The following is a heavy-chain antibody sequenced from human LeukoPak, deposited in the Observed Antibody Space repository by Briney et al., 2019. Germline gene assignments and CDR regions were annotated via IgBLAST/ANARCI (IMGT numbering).Heavy chain of an antibody. D-gene: IGHD5-18*01. CDR3: ARGRKNTSGYRVTELGSGYSDY. Sequence: PSETLSLTCAVYGGSFSGYYWSWIRQPPGKGLEWIGEINHSGSTNYNPSLKSRVTISVDTSKNQFSLRLSSVTAADTAVYYCARGRKNTSGYRVTELGSGYSDYWGQGTLVTVSS. CDR1: GGSFSGYY. V-gene: IGHV4-34*01. J-gene: IGHJ4*02. CDR2: INHSGST.